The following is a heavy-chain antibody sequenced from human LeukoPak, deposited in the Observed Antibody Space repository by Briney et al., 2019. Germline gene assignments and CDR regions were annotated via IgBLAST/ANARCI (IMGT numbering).Heavy chain of an antibody. CDR3: ERDPSEYEWKRGWYRDL. D-gene: IGHD6-19*01. J-gene: IGHJ5*02. V-gene: IGHV3-23*01. Sequence: PGGSLTLSCAASGFTFRNYGLCWFGRARGKGLEGASPFNLNGDETHYADSVRGRFTISRDNSKSTLALQMSSLRVEDTAVYYCERDPSEYEWKRGWYRDLWGQGSQVTVSS. CDR2: FNLNGDET. CDR1: GFTFRNYG.